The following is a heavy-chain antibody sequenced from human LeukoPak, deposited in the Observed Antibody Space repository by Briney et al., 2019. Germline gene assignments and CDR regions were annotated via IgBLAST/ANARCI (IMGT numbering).Heavy chain of an antibody. J-gene: IGHJ4*02. Sequence: PGGSLRLSCAASGLTVSSTYMSWVRQAPGKGLEWVSVIYNGGSTYYADSVKGRFTMSRDNSKNTVYLQMNSLRAEDTAVYYCAKDIGIYYNYWGQGTLVTVSS. D-gene: IGHD1-26*01. V-gene: IGHV3-66*01. CDR2: IYNGGST. CDR3: AKDIGIYYNY. CDR1: GLTVSSTY.